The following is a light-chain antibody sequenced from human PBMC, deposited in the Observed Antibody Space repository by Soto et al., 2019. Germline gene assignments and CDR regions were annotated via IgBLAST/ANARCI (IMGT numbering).Light chain of an antibody. V-gene: IGKV1-27*01. CDR2: AAS. CDR1: QSISSR. J-gene: IGKJ1*01. Sequence: DFQMTQSPSTLSASVGDRGTITCRASQSISSRLAWYQQKPGKPPSLLIYAASTLQSGVPSRFSGSGSGADFTLTISSLQPEDVATYYCQKYNSAPWAFAQGTKVDIK. CDR3: QKYNSAPWA.